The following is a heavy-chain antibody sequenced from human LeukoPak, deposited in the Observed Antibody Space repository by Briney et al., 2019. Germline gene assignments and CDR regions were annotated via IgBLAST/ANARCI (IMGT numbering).Heavy chain of an antibody. CDR1: GGTFSSYA. CDR2: VTPMFGTA. CDR3: VRDGSYYDNSGYYYLY. Sequence: SVKVSCKASGGTFSSYAISWVRQAPGQGLEWMGGVTPMFGTANYAQKFQGRVTITADESTSTAYMELSSLRSEDTAVYYCVRDGSYYDNSGYYYLYWGQGTLVTVSS. J-gene: IGHJ4*02. D-gene: IGHD3-22*01. V-gene: IGHV1-69*13.